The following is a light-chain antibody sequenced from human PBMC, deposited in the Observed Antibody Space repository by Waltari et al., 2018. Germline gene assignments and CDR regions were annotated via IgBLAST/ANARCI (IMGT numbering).Light chain of an antibody. J-gene: IGLJ2*01. Sequence: QCALTQPASVSGSPGQSITISCTGTSSDVGRYNLFSWYQQHPGKAPKLMIYEASKRPSGVSNRFSGSKSGNTASLTISGLQAEYEADYYCSSYAGNCNLVVFGGGTKLTVL. CDR3: SSYAGNCNLVV. CDR1: SSDVGRYNL. V-gene: IGLV2-23*01. CDR2: EAS.